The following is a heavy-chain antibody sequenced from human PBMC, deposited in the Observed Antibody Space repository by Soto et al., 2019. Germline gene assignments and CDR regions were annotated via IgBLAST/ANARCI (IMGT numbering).Heavy chain of an antibody. Sequence: QVQLVQSGAEVKKPGSSVKVSCKASGGTFSSYAISWVRQAPGQGLEWMGGIIPIFGTANYAQKFQGRVTITADESTSTAYMELSSLRSEDTAMYYCARVEVLLWFGELSRSAFDIWGQGTMVTVSS. D-gene: IGHD3-10*01. CDR2: IIPIFGTA. J-gene: IGHJ3*02. CDR3: ARVEVLLWFGELSRSAFDI. V-gene: IGHV1-69*12. CDR1: GGTFSSYA.